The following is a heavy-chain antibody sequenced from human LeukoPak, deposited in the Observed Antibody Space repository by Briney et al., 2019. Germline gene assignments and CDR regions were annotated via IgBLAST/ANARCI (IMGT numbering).Heavy chain of an antibody. CDR1: GGSISSYY. D-gene: IGHD2-2*01. Sequence: SETLSLTCTVSGGSISSYYWSWIRQPPGKGLEWIGTIYYSGSTYYKSSLKSRVTISVDASTNQFSLRLNSLTAADTAVYYCARQIFYCTRTSCPYYVDSWGQGTLVTVSS. CDR2: IYYSGST. J-gene: IGHJ4*02. CDR3: ARQIFYCTRTSCPYYVDS. V-gene: IGHV4-59*08.